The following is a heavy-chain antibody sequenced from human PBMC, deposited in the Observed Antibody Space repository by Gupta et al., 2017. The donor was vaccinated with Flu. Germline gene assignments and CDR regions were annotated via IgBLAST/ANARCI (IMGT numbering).Heavy chain of an antibody. V-gene: IGHV1-69*01. CDR2: ILPLTGTS. CDR3: GGDGSGSYYNGRGG. CDR1: NNFA. D-gene: IGHD5-12*01. J-gene: IGHJ6*02. Sequence: NNFAFIWVRPAPGHGLEWLGGILPLTGTSTYSQKFQGRVTISAEDSTSTVYMDLSGLRSEDTAVYDCGGDGSGSYYNGRGGWGQGTTVTVSS.